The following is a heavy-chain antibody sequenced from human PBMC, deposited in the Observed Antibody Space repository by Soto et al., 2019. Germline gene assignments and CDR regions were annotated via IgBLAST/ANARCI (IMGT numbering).Heavy chain of an antibody. Sequence: QVQLQESGPGLVKPSQTLSLTCTVSGGSISSGDYYWSWIRQPPGKGLEWIGYIYYSGSTYYTPSRQCQVTRSVDTSKIQFSLELSSVTAADTAVYYCARASPVVTDVWGQGTTVTVSS. V-gene: IGHV4-30-4*01. CDR3: ARASPVVTDV. D-gene: IGHD5-18*01. CDR1: GGSISSGDYY. J-gene: IGHJ6*02. CDR2: IYYSGST.